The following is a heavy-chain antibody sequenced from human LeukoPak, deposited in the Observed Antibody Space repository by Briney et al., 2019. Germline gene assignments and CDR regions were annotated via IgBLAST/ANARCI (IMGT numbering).Heavy chain of an antibody. CDR3: ARVSAVADPYYFDY. CDR2: IIPILGIA. D-gene: IGHD6-19*01. J-gene: IGHJ4*02. V-gene: IGHV1-69*04. CDR1: GGTFSSYA. Sequence: SVKVSCKASGGTFSSYAISWVRQAPGQGLEWMGRIIPILGIANYAQKFQGRVTITADKSTSTAYMELSSLRSEDTAVYYCARVSAVADPYYFDYWGQGTLVTVSS.